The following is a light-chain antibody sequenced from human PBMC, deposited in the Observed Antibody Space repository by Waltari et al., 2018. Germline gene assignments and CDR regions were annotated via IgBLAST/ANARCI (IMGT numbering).Light chain of an antibody. CDR1: QTISVY. CDR3: QQSYTTPPT. CDR2: AAS. V-gene: IGKV1-39*01. Sequence: DIQMTQSPSSLSASIGDRVTITCRASQTISVYLNWYQQKPGKAPKRLIYAASTLHSGVPSNFSGSGSGTDFTLTISSLQPEDFATYFCQQSYTTPPTFGQGTKLEIK. J-gene: IGKJ2*01.